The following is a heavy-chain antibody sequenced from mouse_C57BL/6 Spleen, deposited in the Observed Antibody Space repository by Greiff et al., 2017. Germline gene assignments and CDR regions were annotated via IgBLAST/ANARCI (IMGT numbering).Heavy chain of an antibody. Sequence: VQGVESGPGLVAPSPSLSITCTVSGFSLTSYGVDWVRQPPGKGLEWLGVIWGGGSTNYNSALMSRLSISKDNSKGQVFLKMNSLQTDDTAMYYCAKLDRWGAYWGQGTLVTVSA. CDR1: GFSLTSYG. D-gene: IGHD1-1*02. CDR2: IWGGGST. J-gene: IGHJ3*01. CDR3: AKLDRWGAY. V-gene: IGHV2-9*01.